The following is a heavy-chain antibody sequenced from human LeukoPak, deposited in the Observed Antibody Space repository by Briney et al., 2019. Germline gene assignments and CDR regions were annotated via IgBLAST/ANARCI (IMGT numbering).Heavy chain of an antibody. CDR2: ISYSGTT. J-gene: IGHJ1*01. D-gene: IGHD6-13*01. V-gene: IGHV4-59*08. Sequence: PSETLSLTCTVSGGSIISYYWSWIRQPPGKGLEWIGYISYSGTTNYNPSLKSRLTISVDTSKNQLSLKLSSVTAADTAVYYCARVAAGIGFFQHWGQGTLVTVSS. CDR1: GGSIISYY. CDR3: ARVAAGIGFFQH.